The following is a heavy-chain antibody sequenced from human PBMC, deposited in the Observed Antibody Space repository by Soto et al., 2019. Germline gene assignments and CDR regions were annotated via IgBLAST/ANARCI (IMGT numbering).Heavy chain of an antibody. CDR3: AKDPRYYDFWSGYFPLKPHYYYYGMDV. CDR1: GYTFTSYY. J-gene: IGHJ6*02. CDR2: INPSGGST. Sequence: ASVKVSCKASGYTFTSYYMHWVRQAPGQGLEWMGIINPSGGSTSYAQKFQGRVTMTRDTSTSTVYMELSSLRSEDTAVYYCAKDPRYYDFWSGYFPLKPHYYYYGMDVWGQGTTVTVSS. D-gene: IGHD3-3*01. V-gene: IGHV1-46*01.